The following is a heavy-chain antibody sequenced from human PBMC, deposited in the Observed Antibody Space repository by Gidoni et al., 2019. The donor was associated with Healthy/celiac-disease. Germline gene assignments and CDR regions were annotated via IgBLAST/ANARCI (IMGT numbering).Heavy chain of an antibody. D-gene: IGHD3-3*01. V-gene: IGHV3-23*04. CDR1: GFPFSSYA. Sequence: EVQLVESGGGLVQPGGSLSLSCAASGFPFSSYAMRWVRQAPGKGLEWFSAISGSGGSKYYADSVKGRLTISRDNSKNTLYLQMNSLRAEDTAVYYGAKDDFWSGYSPFAYYGIDVWGQGTTVTVSS. CDR2: ISGSGGSK. CDR3: AKDDFWSGYSPFAYYGIDV. J-gene: IGHJ6*02.